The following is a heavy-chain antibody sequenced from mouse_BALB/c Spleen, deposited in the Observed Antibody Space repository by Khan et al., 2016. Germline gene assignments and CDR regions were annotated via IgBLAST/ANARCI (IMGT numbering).Heavy chain of an antibody. Sequence: QVQLKESGPGLVAPSQSLSITCTISGFSLTSYGIHWVRQPPGKGLKWLVVIWRDGRKTSNSAFKSRLRISKDNSKSQVFLKMNSLQTDDTAMYYCARTGTSYAMDYWGQGTSVTVSS. CDR2: IWRDGRK. J-gene: IGHJ4*01. D-gene: IGHD4-1*01. CDR1: GFSLTSYG. V-gene: IGHV2-6-1*01. CDR3: ARTGTSYAMDY.